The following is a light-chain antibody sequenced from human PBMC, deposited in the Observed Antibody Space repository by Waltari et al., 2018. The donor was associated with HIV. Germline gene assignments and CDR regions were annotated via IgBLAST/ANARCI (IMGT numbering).Light chain of an antibody. CDR1: QSISSY. V-gene: IGKV1-39*01. Sequence: DIRVTQSPSSLSASVGDRVTTTCRASQSISSYLNWYQQKPGTAPKLLMSAASSLQSWVPSRFSGNGSGTDFTLTISSLQPEDVATYYCQQSYGSPFTFGPGSKLHIK. J-gene: IGKJ3*01. CDR2: AAS. CDR3: QQSYGSPFT.